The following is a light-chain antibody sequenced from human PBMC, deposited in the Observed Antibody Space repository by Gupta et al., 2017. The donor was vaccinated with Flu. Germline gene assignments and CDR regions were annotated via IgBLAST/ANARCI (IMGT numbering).Light chain of an antibody. J-gene: IGKJ1*01. CDR1: QSISDW. V-gene: IGKV1-5*03. CDR3: QQDSSYYT. CDR2: KSS. Sequence: YPSTLSASVGDRVTITCRASQSISDWLAWYQQKPGIAPKVLIYKSSTLQSGVPSRFSGSGSGTEFTLTITSLQPEDFATYYCQQDSSYYTFGQGTRVEIK.